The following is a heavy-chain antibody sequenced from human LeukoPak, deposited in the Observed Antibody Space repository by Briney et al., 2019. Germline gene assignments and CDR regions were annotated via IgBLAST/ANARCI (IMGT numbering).Heavy chain of an antibody. CDR2: INHSGST. D-gene: IGHD3-10*01. Sequence: SETLSLTCAVYGGSFSGYYWSWIRQPPGKGLEWIGEINHSGSTNYNPSLKSRVTISVDTSKNQFSLKLSSVTAADTAVYYCARHEAGYYGSGSYYNPFDYWGQGTLVTVSS. J-gene: IGHJ4*02. V-gene: IGHV4-34*01. CDR3: ARHEAGYYGSGSYYNPFDY. CDR1: GGSFSGYY.